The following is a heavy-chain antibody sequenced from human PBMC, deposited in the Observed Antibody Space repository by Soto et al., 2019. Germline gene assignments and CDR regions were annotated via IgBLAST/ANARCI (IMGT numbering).Heavy chain of an antibody. CDR1: GFTFSSYE. CDR2: ISSSSSTI. CDR3: ARRGLGYCSGGSCSASIPYYYYGMDV. V-gene: IGHV3-48*02. D-gene: IGHD2-15*01. J-gene: IGHJ6*02. Sequence: GGSLRLSCAASGFTFSSYEMNWVRQAPGKGLEWVSYISSSSSTIYYADSVKGRFTISRDNAKNSLYLQMNSLRDEDTAVYYCARRGLGYCSGGSCSASIPYYYYGMDVWGQGTTVTVS.